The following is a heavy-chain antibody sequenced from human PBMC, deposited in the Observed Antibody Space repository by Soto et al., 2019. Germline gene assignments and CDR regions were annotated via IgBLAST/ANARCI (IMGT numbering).Heavy chain of an antibody. V-gene: IGHV1-18*01. CDR3: AREGWAAAGPYYYYYYGMDV. Sequence: ASVKVSCKASGYTFTGYGISWVRQAPGQGLEWMGWISAYNGNTNYAQKLQGRVTMTTDTSTSTAYMELRSLRSDDTAVYYCAREGWAAAGPYYYYYYGMDVWGQGTTITVSS. D-gene: IGHD6-13*01. CDR2: ISAYNGNT. J-gene: IGHJ6*02. CDR1: GYTFTGYG.